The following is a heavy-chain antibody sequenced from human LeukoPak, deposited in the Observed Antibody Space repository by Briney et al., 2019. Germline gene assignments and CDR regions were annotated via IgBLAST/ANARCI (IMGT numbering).Heavy chain of an antibody. CDR1: GGTFSSYA. Sequence: SVKVSCKASGGTFSSYAISWVRQAPGQGLEWMGGIIPIFGTANYAQKFQGRVTITADESTSTAYMELSSLRSEDTAVYYCAREGGITIHREFDPWGQGTLVTVSS. J-gene: IGHJ5*02. CDR3: AREGGITIHREFDP. V-gene: IGHV1-69*13. CDR2: IIPIFGTA. D-gene: IGHD3-10*01.